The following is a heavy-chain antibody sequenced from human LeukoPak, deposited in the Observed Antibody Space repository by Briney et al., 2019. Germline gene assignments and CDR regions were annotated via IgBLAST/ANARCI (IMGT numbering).Heavy chain of an antibody. J-gene: IGHJ1*01. CDR2: IKSDGST. D-gene: IGHD3-22*01. CDR3: ARSPSETGGYYPEYFRH. V-gene: IGHV3-74*01. CDR1: GFTFSSYW. Sequence: GGSLRLSCAASGFTFSSYWMHWVRQAPGKGLVWVSRIKSDGSTNYADSVKGRFTISRDNTKNTVSLQMNSLRAEDTAVYYCARSPSETGGYYPEYFRHWGQGTLVTVSS.